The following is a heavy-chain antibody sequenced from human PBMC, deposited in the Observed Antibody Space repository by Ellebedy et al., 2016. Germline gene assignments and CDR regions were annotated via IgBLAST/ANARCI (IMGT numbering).Heavy chain of an antibody. V-gene: IGHV3-74*01. CDR3: ARATTGNNWNYVDY. J-gene: IGHJ4*02. D-gene: IGHD1-20*01. Sequence: GESLKISXAASGFTFSSYWMHWVRQAPGKGLVWVSRINSDGSSTSYADSVKGRFTISRDNSKNTLYLQMNSLRAEDTALYYCARATTGNNWNYVDYWGQGTLVTVSS. CDR2: INSDGSST. CDR1: GFTFSSYW.